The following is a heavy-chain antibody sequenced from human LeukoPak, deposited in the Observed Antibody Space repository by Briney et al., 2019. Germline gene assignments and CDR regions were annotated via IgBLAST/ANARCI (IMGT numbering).Heavy chain of an antibody. CDR1: GFTFDDYG. CDR2: INWNGGST. Sequence: PGGSLRLSCAASGFTFDDYGMSWVRQAPGKGLEWVSGINWNGGSTGYADSVKGRFTISRDNAKNSLYLQMNSLRAEDTALYHCARDSSSTYAFDIWGQGTMVTVSS. CDR3: ARDSSSTYAFDI. V-gene: IGHV3-20*01. D-gene: IGHD6-13*01. J-gene: IGHJ3*02.